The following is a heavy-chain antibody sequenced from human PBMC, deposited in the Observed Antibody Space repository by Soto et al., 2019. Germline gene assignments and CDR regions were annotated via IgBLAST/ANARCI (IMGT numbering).Heavy chain of an antibody. CDR2: ISSSSDTI. CDR3: AKDMTWGGMTTVHYFDS. Sequence: EVQLVESGGGLEQPGRSLRLSCVASGFTVDDYAMHWARQAPGKGLEWVSGISSSSDTIDYADSVKGRFTISRDKAKNTLFLQMNIVRPEDTALYYCAKDMTWGGMTTVHYFDSWGQGTQVTVSS. D-gene: IGHD4-17*01. V-gene: IGHV3-9*01. J-gene: IGHJ4*02. CDR1: GFTVDDYA.